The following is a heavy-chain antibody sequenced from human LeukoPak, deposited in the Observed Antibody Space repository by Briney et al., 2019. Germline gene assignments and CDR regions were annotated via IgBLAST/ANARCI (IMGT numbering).Heavy chain of an antibody. V-gene: IGHV1-69*04. D-gene: IGHD6-6*01. CDR1: GGTFSSYA. CDR3: ARDKGLAPHHDAFDI. Sequence: SVKVSCKASGGTFSSYAISWVRQAPGQGLEWMGRIIPILGIANYAQKFQGRVTITADKSTSTAYMELSSLRSEDTAVYYCARDKGLAPHHDAFDIWGQGTMVTVSS. J-gene: IGHJ3*02. CDR2: IIPILGIA.